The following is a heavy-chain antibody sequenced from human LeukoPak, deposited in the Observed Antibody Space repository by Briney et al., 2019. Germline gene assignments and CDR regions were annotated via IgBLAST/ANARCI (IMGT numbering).Heavy chain of an antibody. J-gene: IGHJ3*02. V-gene: IGHV4-30-4*08. CDR1: GGSISSGDYY. CDR3: ARAERNAFDI. D-gene: IGHD1-1*01. Sequence: SETLSLTCTVSGGSISSGDYYWSWIRQPPGKGLEWIGYIYYSGSTYYNLSLKSRVTISVDTSKNQFSLKLSSVTAADTAVYYCARAERNAFDIWGQGTMVTVSS. CDR2: IYYSGST.